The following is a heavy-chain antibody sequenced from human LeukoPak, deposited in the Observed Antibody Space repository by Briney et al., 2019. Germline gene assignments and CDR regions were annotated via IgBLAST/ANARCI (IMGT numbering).Heavy chain of an antibody. CDR1: GYTFTNYY. CDR2: INPSGSST. D-gene: IGHD3-22*01. CDR3: ASNSYYYDSSGFDAFDI. Sequence: ASVKVSCKASGYTFTNYYMHWVRQAPGQGLEWMGIINPSGSSTSYAQNFQGRVTMTRDTSTSTVYMELSSLRSDDTAVYYCASNSYYYDSSGFDAFDIWGQGTMVTVTS. J-gene: IGHJ3*02. V-gene: IGHV1-46*01.